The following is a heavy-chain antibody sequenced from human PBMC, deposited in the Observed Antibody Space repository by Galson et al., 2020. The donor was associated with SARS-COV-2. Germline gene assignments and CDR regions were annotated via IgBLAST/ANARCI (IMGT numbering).Heavy chain of an antibody. CDR3: ARDLYAAAGMGFYS. CDR1: GFTFSNYA. Sequence: GESLKISCAASGFTFSNYAMHWVRQAPGKGLEWVAVISYDAKNKYYADFVKGRFTISRDNSNNALYLQMNSLRAEDTSVYYCARDLYAAAGMGFYSWGQGTLVIVSS. D-gene: IGHD6-13*01. J-gene: IGHJ5*02. CDR2: ISYDAKNK. V-gene: IGHV3-30*04.